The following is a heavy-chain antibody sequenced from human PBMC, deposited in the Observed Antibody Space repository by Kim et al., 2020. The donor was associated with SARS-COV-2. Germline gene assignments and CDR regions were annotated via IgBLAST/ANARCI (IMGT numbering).Heavy chain of an antibody. CDR3: ARRTSGYKDY. CDR2: IDNSGGRA. D-gene: IGHD5-12*01. J-gene: IGHJ4*02. CDR1: GFTFDTYV. Sequence: GGSLRLSCAASGFTFDTYVMSWVRQAPGKGLEWVSAIDNSGGRADYADAVRGRFTISRDNSKNTLYLQMNSLRVDDTAVYYCARRTSGYKDYWGQGTLVTVSS. V-gene: IGHV3-23*05.